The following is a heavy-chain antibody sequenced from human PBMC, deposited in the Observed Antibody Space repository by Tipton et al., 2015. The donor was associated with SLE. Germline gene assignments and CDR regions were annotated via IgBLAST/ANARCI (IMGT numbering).Heavy chain of an antibody. Sequence: TLSLTCTVSGGSIRIGNYFWSWIRPHPGKGLDWIGYIDYSGGTYSNPSLKPRLSISVDTSKNQLSLKLSSVTAADTAVYYCARDGPVGYDNNMAVWGKGNTISVSS. CDR2: IDYSGGT. J-gene: IGHJ6*04. V-gene: IGHV4-31*03. CDR3: ARDGPVGYDNNMAV. CDR1: GGSIRIGNYF. D-gene: IGHD5-12*01.